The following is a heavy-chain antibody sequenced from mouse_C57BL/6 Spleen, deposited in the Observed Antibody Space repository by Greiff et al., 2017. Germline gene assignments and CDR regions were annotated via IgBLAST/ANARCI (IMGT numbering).Heavy chain of an antibody. CDR1: GYTFTDYE. D-gene: IGHD1-1*01. CDR3: TRPHYGSSLDY. V-gene: IGHV1-15*01. Sequence: QVQLQQSGAELVRPGASVTLSCKASGYTFTDYEMHWVKQTPVHGLEWIGAIDPETGGTAYNQKFKGKAILTADKSSSTAYMELRSLTSEDSAVYYCTRPHYGSSLDYWGQGTSVTVSS. J-gene: IGHJ4*01. CDR2: IDPETGGT.